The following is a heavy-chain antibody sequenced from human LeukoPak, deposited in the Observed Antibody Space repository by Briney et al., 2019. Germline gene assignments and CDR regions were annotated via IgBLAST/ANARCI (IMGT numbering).Heavy chain of an antibody. CDR2: VYYSGST. V-gene: IGHV4-39*01. CDR3: ARRTHDGRSHHYFDY. D-gene: IGHD2-15*01. J-gene: IGHJ4*02. CDR1: GASISTTTNY. Sequence: PSETLSLTCSVSGASISTTTNYWDWIRQPPWKELEWIGTVYYSGSTAYNPSLKSRVTISVDTSKNQFSLRVTSVTAADTAVYYCARRTHDGRSHHYFDYWGQGTLVTVSS.